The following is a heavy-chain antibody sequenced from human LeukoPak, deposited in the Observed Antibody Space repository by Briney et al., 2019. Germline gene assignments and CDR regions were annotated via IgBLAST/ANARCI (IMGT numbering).Heavy chain of an antibody. CDR2: IYHSGST. Sequence: SETLSLTCTVSGGSISSGGYYWSWIRQPPGKGLEWIGYIYHSGSTYYNPSLKSRVTISVDTSKNQFSLKLSSVTAADTAVYYCARAPPYCSGGSCFTFDIWGQGTMVTVSS. J-gene: IGHJ3*02. V-gene: IGHV4-30-2*01. CDR3: ARAPPYCSGGSCFTFDI. D-gene: IGHD2-15*01. CDR1: GGSISSGGYY.